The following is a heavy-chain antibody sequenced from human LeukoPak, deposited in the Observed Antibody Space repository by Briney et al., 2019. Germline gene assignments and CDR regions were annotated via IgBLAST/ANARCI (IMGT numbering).Heavy chain of an antibody. Sequence: SETLSLTCAVYGGSFSGYYWSWIRQPPGKGLEWIGEINHSGSTNYNPSLKSRVTISVDTSKNQFSLKLSSVTAADTAVYYCAGLTFGGVIAADDAFDIWGQGTMVTVSS. CDR3: AGLTFGGVIAADDAFDI. D-gene: IGHD3-16*02. J-gene: IGHJ3*02. CDR2: INHSGST. V-gene: IGHV4-34*01. CDR1: GGSFSGYY.